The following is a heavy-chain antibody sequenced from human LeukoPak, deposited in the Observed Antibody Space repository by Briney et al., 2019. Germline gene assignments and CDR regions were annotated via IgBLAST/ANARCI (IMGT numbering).Heavy chain of an antibody. CDR3: AREGGITGTVDY. Sequence: SETLSLTCTVSGGSISSSSYYWGWIRQPPGKGLEWIGSIYYSGSTYYNPSLKSRVTISVDTSKNQFSLKLSSVTAADTAVYYCAREGGITGTVDYWGQGTLVTVSS. CDR1: GGSISSSSYY. D-gene: IGHD1-7*01. J-gene: IGHJ4*02. V-gene: IGHV4-39*02. CDR2: IYYSGST.